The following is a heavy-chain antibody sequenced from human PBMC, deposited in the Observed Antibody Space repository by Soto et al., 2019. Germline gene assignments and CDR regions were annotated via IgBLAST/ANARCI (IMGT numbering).Heavy chain of an antibody. CDR2: VNPSGGHT. Sequence: QVQLVQSGAEVKKPGASVKVSCKASGDTFTDYYIHWVRQAPGQGLEWMGTVNPSGGHTTYAQHRMGRMIMNRDTSTSTLYMELTSLTSEDTAVYYCAREGHVGVVTAALDYWGQGTLVTVSS. J-gene: IGHJ4*02. CDR1: GDTFTDYY. CDR3: AREGHVGVVTAALDY. D-gene: IGHD2-21*02. V-gene: IGHV1-46*01.